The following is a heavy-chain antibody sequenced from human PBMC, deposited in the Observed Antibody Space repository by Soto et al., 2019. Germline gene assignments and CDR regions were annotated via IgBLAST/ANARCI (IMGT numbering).Heavy chain of an antibody. D-gene: IGHD3-16*01. CDR3: ARDWGMATEY. Sequence: PSETLSLTCTVSGGSVSSGSYYWSWIRQPPGKGLEWIGYIYYSGSTNYNPSLKSRVTISVDTSKNQFSLKLSSVTAADTAVYYCARDWGMATEYWGQGTLVTVSS. V-gene: IGHV4-61*01. CDR1: GGSVSSGSYY. CDR2: IYYSGST. J-gene: IGHJ4*02.